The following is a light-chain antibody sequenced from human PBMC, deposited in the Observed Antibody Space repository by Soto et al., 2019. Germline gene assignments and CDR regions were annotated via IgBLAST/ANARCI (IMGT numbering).Light chain of an antibody. CDR2: GAS. CDR3: QQYGSSPRF. CDR1: QSVSSSY. Sequence: EIVLTQSPGTLSLSPGERATLSCRASQSVSSSYLAWYQQKPGQAPRLLIYGASSRATGIPDRFSGSGSGTDFTLTISRLEPEDFAVYYCQQYGSSPRFFGQGTKVEIK. V-gene: IGKV3-20*01. J-gene: IGKJ1*01.